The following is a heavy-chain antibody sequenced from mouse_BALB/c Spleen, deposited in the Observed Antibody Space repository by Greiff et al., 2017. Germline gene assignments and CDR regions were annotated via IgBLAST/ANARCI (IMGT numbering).Heavy chain of an antibody. V-gene: IGHV5-17*02. Sequence: DVQLVESGGGLVQPGGSRKLSCAASGFTFSSFGMHWVRQAPEKGLAWVAYISSGSSTLYYADTVTGRFTITRNNPKNPLFLQLTSLRSEDTSIYYCASGNTGAMDYWGQGTSVTVSA. CDR2: ISSGSSTL. J-gene: IGHJ4*01. D-gene: IGHD2-1*01. CDR3: ASGNTGAMDY. CDR1: GFTFSSFG.